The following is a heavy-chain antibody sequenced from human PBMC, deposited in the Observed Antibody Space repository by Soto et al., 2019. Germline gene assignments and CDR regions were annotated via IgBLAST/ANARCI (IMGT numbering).Heavy chain of an antibody. Sequence: QVQLVQSGAEVKSPGSSVKVSCKTSGGLFSSYAISWVRQAPGQGLERMGGSVPTFGTTVYAPNFKDRVSIGADRSTGTAYLAVRGLSSQATAVYYCASAVDAYYDGTGPSWDDAYDVWGQGTMVTASS. CDR2: SVPTFGTT. J-gene: IGHJ3*01. D-gene: IGHD3-22*01. CDR3: ASAVDAYYDGTGPSWDDAYDV. CDR1: GGLFSSYA. V-gene: IGHV1-69*06.